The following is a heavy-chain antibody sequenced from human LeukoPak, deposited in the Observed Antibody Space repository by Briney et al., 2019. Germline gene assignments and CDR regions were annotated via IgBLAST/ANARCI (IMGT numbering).Heavy chain of an antibody. V-gene: IGHV3-7*01. Sequence: PGGSLRLSCAASGFTFSSYEMNWVRQAPGKGLEWVANIKQDGSEKYYVDSVKGRFTISRDNAKKSLYLQMNSLRAEDTAVYFCARASYTTVVRNVYDYWGQGTLVTVSS. CDR2: IKQDGSEK. CDR3: ARASYTTVVRNVYDY. J-gene: IGHJ4*02. D-gene: IGHD4-23*01. CDR1: GFTFSSYE.